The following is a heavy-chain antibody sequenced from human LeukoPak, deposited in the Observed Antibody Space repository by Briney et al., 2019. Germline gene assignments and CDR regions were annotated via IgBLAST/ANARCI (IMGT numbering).Heavy chain of an antibody. CDR2: INHSGST. D-gene: IGHD4-17*01. Sequence: PSETLSLTCAVYGGSFSGYYWSWIRQPPGKGLEWIGEINHSGSTNYNPSLKSRVTISVDTSKNQFSLKLSSVTAADTAVYYCARGRDDYGDLVKYYFYYYYMDVWGKGTTVTVSS. J-gene: IGHJ6*03. CDR1: GGSFSGYY. V-gene: IGHV4-34*01. CDR3: ARGRDDYGDLVKYYFYYYYMDV.